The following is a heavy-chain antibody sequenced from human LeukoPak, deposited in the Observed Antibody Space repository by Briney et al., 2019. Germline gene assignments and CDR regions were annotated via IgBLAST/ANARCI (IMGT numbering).Heavy chain of an antibody. CDR2: IYYSGST. Sequence: TLSLTCPVSGGSISSGGYYWSWIRQHPGKGLEWIGYIYYSGSTYYNPSLKSRVTISVDTSKNQFSLKLSSVTAADTAVYYCARFSALVVVITEAPDAFDIWGQGTMVTASS. CDR1: GGSISSGGYY. CDR3: ARFSALVVVITEAPDAFDI. V-gene: IGHV4-31*03. D-gene: IGHD3-22*01. J-gene: IGHJ3*02.